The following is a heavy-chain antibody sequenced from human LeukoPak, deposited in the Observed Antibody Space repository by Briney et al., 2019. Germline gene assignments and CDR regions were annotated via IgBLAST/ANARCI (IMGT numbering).Heavy chain of an antibody. CDR3: ARDLRGP. CDR2: IYHSGST. V-gene: IGHV4-38-2*02. D-gene: IGHD1-26*01. Sequence: SETLSLTCTVSGYSISSGYYWGWIRQPPGKGLEWIGSIYHSGSTYYNPSLKSRVTISVDTSKNQFSLKLSSVTAADTAVYYCARDLRGPWGQGTLVTVSS. CDR1: GYSISSGYY. J-gene: IGHJ5*02.